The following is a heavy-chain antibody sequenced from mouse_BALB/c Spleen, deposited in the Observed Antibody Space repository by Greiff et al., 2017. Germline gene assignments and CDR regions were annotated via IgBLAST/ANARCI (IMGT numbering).Heavy chain of an antibody. D-gene: IGHD3-1*01. V-gene: IGHV1-9*01. CDR2: ILPGSGST. CDR3: ARHGAARATDY. Sequence: VQLQQSGAELMKPGASVKISCKATGYTFSSYWIEWVKQRPGHGLEWIGEILPGSGSTNYNEKFKGKATFTADTSSNTAYMQLSSLTSEDSAVYYCARHGAARATDYWGQGTTLTVSS. J-gene: IGHJ2*01. CDR1: GYTFSSYW.